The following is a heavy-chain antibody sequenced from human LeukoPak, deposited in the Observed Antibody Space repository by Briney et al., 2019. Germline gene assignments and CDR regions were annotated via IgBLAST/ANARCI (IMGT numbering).Heavy chain of an antibody. CDR3: ARDDYGDYVPPSFDY. J-gene: IGHJ4*02. CDR1: GFTFSSSG. V-gene: IGHV3-23*01. CDR2: FDGNGGGT. Sequence: GGTLRKPPAARGFTFSSSGLSRVRQPPGMGLDCLSPFDGNGGGTYYADSVKGRCTISRDNSKNTLYLQMSSLRAEDTAVYYCARDDYGDYVPPSFDYWGQGTLVTVSS. D-gene: IGHD4-17*01.